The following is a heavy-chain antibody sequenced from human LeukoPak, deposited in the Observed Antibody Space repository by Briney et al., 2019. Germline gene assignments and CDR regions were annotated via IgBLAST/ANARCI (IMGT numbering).Heavy chain of an antibody. J-gene: IGHJ5*02. Sequence: SETLSLTCTVSGYSISSGYYWGWIRQPPGNGLEWIAEIYHSGGTNYNASLKSRVTISVDKTRNQVSLELRSVSAADTAVYYFARDSGTTGEVKFDPWGQGTLVTVSS. CDR3: ARDSGTTGEVKFDP. V-gene: IGHV4-38-2*02. CDR1: GYSISSGYY. D-gene: IGHD3-10*01. CDR2: IYHSGGT.